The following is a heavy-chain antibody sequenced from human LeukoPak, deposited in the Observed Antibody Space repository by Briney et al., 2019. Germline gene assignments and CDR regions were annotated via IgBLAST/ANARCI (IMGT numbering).Heavy chain of an antibody. J-gene: IGHJ4*02. Sequence: GGSLRLSCAASGFTFSSYEVNWVRRAPGKGLEWVSYISSSGSTIYYADSVKGRFTISRDNAKNSLYLQMNSLRAEDTAVYYCARERGDYAFDYWGQGTLVTVSS. CDR3: ARERGDYAFDY. D-gene: IGHD4-17*01. V-gene: IGHV3-48*03. CDR1: GFTFSSYE. CDR2: ISSSGSTI.